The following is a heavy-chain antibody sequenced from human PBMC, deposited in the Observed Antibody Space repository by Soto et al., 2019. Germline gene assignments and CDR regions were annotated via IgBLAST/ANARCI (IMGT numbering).Heavy chain of an antibody. D-gene: IGHD3-3*01. Sequence: EVQLLESGGGLVQPGGSLRLSCAASGFSFSTYAMHWVRQAPGKGLEWVSAISGSGGSTYYAASVKGRFTISRDNSKSAVYLQMNSLRAEDTAVYYCAKVKFDFWDGYEYWGQGTLVTVSS. V-gene: IGHV3-23*01. CDR2: ISGSGGST. J-gene: IGHJ4*02. CDR3: AKVKFDFWDGYEY. CDR1: GFSFSTYA.